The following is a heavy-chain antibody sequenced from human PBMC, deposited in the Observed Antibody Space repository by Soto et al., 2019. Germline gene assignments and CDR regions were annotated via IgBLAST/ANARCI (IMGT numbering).Heavy chain of an antibody. J-gene: IGHJ5*02. Sequence: PSETLSLTCTVSGGSISSYYWSWIRQPPGKGLEWIGYIYYSGSTNYNPSLKSRVTISVDTSKNQFSLKLSSVTSADTAVYYCASFTSGYAEWFDPWGQGTLVTVSS. V-gene: IGHV4-59*01. CDR2: IYYSGST. CDR3: ASFTSGYAEWFDP. CDR1: GGSISSYY. D-gene: IGHD5-12*01.